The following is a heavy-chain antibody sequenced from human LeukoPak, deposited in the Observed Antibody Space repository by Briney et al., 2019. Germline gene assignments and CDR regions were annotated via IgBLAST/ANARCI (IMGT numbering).Heavy chain of an antibody. D-gene: IGHD1-26*01. CDR1: GFTFSDYY. V-gene: IGHV3-11*01. J-gene: IGHJ4*02. Sequence: PGGSLRLSCAASGFTFSDYYMSWIRQAPGKGLEWVSYISSSGSTIYYADSVKGRFTISRDNAKNSLYLQMNSLRAEDTAVYYCARDRRIGGIVGATIYFDYWGQGTLVTVSS. CDR3: ARDRRIGGIVGATIYFDY. CDR2: ISSSGSTI.